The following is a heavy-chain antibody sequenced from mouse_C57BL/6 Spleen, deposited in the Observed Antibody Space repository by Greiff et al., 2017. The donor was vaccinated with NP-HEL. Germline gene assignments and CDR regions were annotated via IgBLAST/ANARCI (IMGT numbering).Heavy chain of an antibody. Sequence: QVQLQQPGAELVRPGSSVKLSCKASGYTFTSYWMDWVKQRPGQGLEWIGNIYPSDSETHYNQKFKDKATLTVDKSSSTAYMQLSSLTSEDSAVYYCARGGYYGKKAMDYWGQGTSVTVSS. CDR3: ARGGYYGKKAMDY. CDR2: IYPSDSET. J-gene: IGHJ4*01. D-gene: IGHD1-1*01. V-gene: IGHV1-61*01. CDR1: GYTFTSYW.